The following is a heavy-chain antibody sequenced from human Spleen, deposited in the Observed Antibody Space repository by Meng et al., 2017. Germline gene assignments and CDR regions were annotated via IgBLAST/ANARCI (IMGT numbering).Heavy chain of an antibody. CDR3: ARGPTTMAHDFDY. Sequence: QVQLQQWGVGLLKPSETLSLTCAVYGGSFSGYYWSWIRQPSGKGLEWIGEINHSGSTNYNPSLKSRVTISVDTSQNNLSLKLSSETAADSAVYYCARGPTTMAHDFDYWGQGTLVTVSS. D-gene: IGHD4-11*01. V-gene: IGHV4-34*01. CDR1: GGSFSGYY. J-gene: IGHJ4*02. CDR2: INHSGST.